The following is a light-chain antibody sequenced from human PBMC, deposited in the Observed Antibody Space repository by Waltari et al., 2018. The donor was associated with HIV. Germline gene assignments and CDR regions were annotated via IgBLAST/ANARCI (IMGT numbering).Light chain of an antibody. J-gene: IGLJ3*02. Sequence: QSVLTQPPSASGTPGPRVTRSCSGRNSNIGSNYVYWYQQLPGTAPKLLMYMNNQRPSGVPDRFSGSKSGTSASLAISGLRSDDEADYYCAAWDASLSAWVFGGGTKLTVL. V-gene: IGLV1-47*01. CDR2: MNN. CDR3: AAWDASLSAWV. CDR1: NSNIGSNY.